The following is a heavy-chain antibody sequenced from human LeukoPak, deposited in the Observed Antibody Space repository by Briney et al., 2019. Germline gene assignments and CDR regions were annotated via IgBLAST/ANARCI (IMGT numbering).Heavy chain of an antibody. CDR2: IYYSGST. V-gene: IGHV4-59*08. Sequence: SETLSLTCSVSGGSISSYYWSWIRQPPGKGLEWFGYIYYSGSTNYKSPLKSRVTMSGDTSKNQFSLELRSVTAADTAVYYCARGIAAASDRALDIWGQGTMVTVSS. D-gene: IGHD6-13*01. CDR1: GGSISSYY. J-gene: IGHJ3*02. CDR3: ARGIAAASDRALDI.